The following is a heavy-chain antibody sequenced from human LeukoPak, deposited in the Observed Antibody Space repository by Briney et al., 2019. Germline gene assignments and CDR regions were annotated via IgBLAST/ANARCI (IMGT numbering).Heavy chain of an antibody. V-gene: IGHV4-39*07. J-gene: IGHJ3*02. CDR1: GGSISSSSYY. CDR3: ARDARGAPAFDI. D-gene: IGHD3-10*01. CDR2: IYYSGST. Sequence: SETLSLTCTVSGGSISSSSYYWGWIRQPPGKGLEWIGSIYYSGSTNYNPSLKSRVTISVDTSKNQFSLKLSSVTAADTAVYYCARDARGAPAFDIWGQGTMVTVSS.